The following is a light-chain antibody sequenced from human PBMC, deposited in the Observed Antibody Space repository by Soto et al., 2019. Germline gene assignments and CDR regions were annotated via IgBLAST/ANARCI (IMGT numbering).Light chain of an antibody. CDR2: GAS. Sequence: DIQMTQSPSSVSASVGDRVTITCRASQDISSWLAWYQQKPGKAPKLLIYGASSLHSGVPSRFSGSGSGTDFTLTISSLQTEDFATYYCQQANTFPRTFGQGTKVEIK. CDR1: QDISSW. J-gene: IGKJ1*01. V-gene: IGKV1-12*01. CDR3: QQANTFPRT.